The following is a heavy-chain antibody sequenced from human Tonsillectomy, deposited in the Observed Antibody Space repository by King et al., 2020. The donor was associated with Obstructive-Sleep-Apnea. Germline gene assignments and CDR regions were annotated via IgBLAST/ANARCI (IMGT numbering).Heavy chain of an antibody. V-gene: IGHV4-34*01. CDR2: INHSGAT. CDR3: ARARIQLWLHWFDP. CDR1: GGSFSGYY. D-gene: IGHD5-18*01. J-gene: IGHJ5*02. Sequence: VQLQQWGAGLLKPSETLSLTCAVYGGSFSGYYWSWLRQPPGKGLEWIGEINHSGATNYNPSLKSRVTISVDTSKNQFSLKVSSVTAADTAVYYCARARIQLWLHWFDPWGQGTLVTVSS.